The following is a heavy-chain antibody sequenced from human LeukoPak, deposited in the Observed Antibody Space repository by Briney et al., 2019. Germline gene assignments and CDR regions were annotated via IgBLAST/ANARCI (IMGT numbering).Heavy chain of an antibody. CDR1: GFTFSSDS. V-gene: IGHV3-21*01. D-gene: IGHD5-18*01. Sequence: KTGGSLRLSCAASGFTFSSDSMNWVRQAPGKGLEWVSSISSSSSYIYYADSVKGRFTISRDNAKNSLYLQMNSLRAEDTAVYYCARDRGAMVSRWGQGTLVTVSS. CDR2: ISSSSSYI. CDR3: ARDRGAMVSR. J-gene: IGHJ4*02.